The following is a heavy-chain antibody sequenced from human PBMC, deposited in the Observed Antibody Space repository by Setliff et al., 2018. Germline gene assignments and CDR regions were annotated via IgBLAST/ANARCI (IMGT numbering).Heavy chain of an antibody. V-gene: IGHV3-23*01. CDR2: ISESGDST. CDR1: GFTFNNYA. Sequence: LRLSCTASGFTFNNYAMTWVRHIPGKGLEWVSGISESGDSTFYADSVKGRFTISRDKSKNTVYLQMNSLRFEDTALYYCVRDRFRYYGSIGYFYFEYWGQGTLVTVSS. CDR3: VRDRFRYYGSIGYFYFEY. J-gene: IGHJ4*02. D-gene: IGHD3-22*01.